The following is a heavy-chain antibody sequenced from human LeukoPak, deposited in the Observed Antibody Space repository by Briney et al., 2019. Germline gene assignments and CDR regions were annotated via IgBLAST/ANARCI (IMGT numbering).Heavy chain of an antibody. CDR1: GFTFRNYA. Sequence: GGSLRLSCAASGFTFRNYAMTWVRQVPGKGLEWVSSISGSGGTTYSADSVKGRFTISRDNSKNTLYLQMNSLRAEDTAVYYCAKRRPGYGSGIGGRAADYWGQGTLVTVSS. V-gene: IGHV3-23*01. D-gene: IGHD3-10*01. J-gene: IGHJ4*02. CDR3: AKRRPGYGSGIGGRAADY. CDR2: ISGSGGTT.